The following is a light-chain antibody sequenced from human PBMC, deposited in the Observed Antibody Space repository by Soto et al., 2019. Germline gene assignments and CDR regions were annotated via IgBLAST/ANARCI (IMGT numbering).Light chain of an antibody. CDR3: QQFYSYPLT. Sequence: AIQLTQSPSSLSASVGDRVTITCRASQAISSALAWYQQKPGKIPNLLIYDASSYQSGVPARFRGSGSGTDFTLSISSLQPEDFATYFCQQFYSYPLTFGGGTRVEIK. V-gene: IGKV1-13*02. J-gene: IGKJ4*01. CDR1: QAISSA. CDR2: DAS.